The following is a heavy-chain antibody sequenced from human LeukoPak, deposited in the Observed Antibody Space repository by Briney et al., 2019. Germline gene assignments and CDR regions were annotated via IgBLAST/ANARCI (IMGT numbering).Heavy chain of an antibody. Sequence: PSETLSLTCTVSGYSISSGYYWGWIRQPPGKGLEWIGSIYHSGSTYYNPSLKSRVTISVDTSKNQFSLKLSSVTAADTAVYYCAREGIAAAGTRTYYFDYWGQGTLVTVSS. CDR1: GYSISSGYY. J-gene: IGHJ4*02. D-gene: IGHD6-13*01. CDR3: AREGIAAAGTRTYYFDY. V-gene: IGHV4-38-2*02. CDR2: IYHSGST.